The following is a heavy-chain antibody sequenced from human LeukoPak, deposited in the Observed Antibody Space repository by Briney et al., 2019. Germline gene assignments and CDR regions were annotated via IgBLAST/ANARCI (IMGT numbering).Heavy chain of an antibody. D-gene: IGHD5-12*01. J-gene: IGHJ4*02. CDR2: INAGNGNT. CDR1: GYTFTSYG. Sequence: ASVKVSCKASGYTFTSYGISWVQQAPGQGLEWMGWINAGNGNTKYSQKFQGRVTITRDTSASTAYMELSSLRSEDTAVYYCARAFRGYDGYFDYWGQGTLVTVSS. V-gene: IGHV1-3*01. CDR3: ARAFRGYDGYFDY.